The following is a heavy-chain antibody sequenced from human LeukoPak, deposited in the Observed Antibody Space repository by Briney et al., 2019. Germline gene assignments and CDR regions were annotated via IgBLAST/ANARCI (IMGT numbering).Heavy chain of an antibody. Sequence: SVKVSCKASGCTFSSYAISWVRQAPGQGLEWMGGIIPIFCTSNYAQKFQGRVTITADESTSTAYMEMSSLRSEDTAVYYCASETGYCSGGSCHTSYYYYGMDVWGQGTTVTVSS. D-gene: IGHD2-15*01. CDR3: ASETGYCSGGSCHTSYYYYGMDV. V-gene: IGHV1-69*13. J-gene: IGHJ6*02. CDR1: GCTFSSYA. CDR2: IIPIFCTS.